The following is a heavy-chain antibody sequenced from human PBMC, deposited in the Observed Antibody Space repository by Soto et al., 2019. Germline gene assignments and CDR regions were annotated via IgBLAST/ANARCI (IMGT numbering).Heavy chain of an antibody. J-gene: IGHJ6*02. V-gene: IGHV4-31*03. D-gene: IGHD2-21*01. Sequence: QVQLQESGPGLVKPSQTLSLTCSVSGASISSGGYYWNWIRQHPGKGLEWIGYIYYSGTTYYNPSIKSRVTLSVDTSKNQFALKLSSVTAADTAVYYCAASCVGCGGFNYYGMDVWGQGTTVTVSS. CDR2: IYYSGTT. CDR3: AASCVGCGGFNYYGMDV. CDR1: GASISSGGYY.